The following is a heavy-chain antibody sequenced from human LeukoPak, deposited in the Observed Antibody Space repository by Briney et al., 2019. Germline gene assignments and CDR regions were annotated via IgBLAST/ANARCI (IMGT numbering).Heavy chain of an antibody. J-gene: IGHJ6*03. D-gene: IGHD2-2*01. CDR2: IYSGGSR. CDR1: GFTVSSNY. CDR3: ARTSEGYCSSTRCWAYYYYMDV. V-gene: IGHV3-53*01. Sequence: GGSLRLSCAASGFTVSSNYMSWVRQAPGKGLEWVSVIYSGGSRYYADSVKGRFTISRDNSKNTMYLQMNSLRAEDTAVYYCARTSEGYCSSTRCWAYYYYMDVWGKGTTVTISS.